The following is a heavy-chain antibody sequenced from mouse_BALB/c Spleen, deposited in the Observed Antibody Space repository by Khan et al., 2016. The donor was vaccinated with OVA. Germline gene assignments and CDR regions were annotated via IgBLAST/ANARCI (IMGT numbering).Heavy chain of an antibody. D-gene: IGHD2-12*01. J-gene: IGHJ4*01. CDR3: ERLTTDMIRDY. Sequence: QVQLQQSGAELARPGASVRMSCKASGYTFTSNTMHWVKQRPGQGLEWIGYINPRSDYTNYNQNFKDKATLTADKSSSTAYMQLSSLTSEDSAVYWWERLTTDMIRDYWGKETSVTVSS. V-gene: IGHV1-4*01. CDR1: GYTFTSNT. CDR2: INPRSDYT.